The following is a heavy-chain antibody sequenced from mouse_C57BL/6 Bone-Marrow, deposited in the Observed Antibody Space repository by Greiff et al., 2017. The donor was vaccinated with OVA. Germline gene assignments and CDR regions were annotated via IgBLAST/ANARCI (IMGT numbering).Heavy chain of an antibody. Sequence: EVKVVESGGGLVKPGGSLKLSCAASGFTFSGYGMHWVRQAPEKGLEWVAYISSGSSTIYYADTVKGRFTISRDNAKNTLFLQMTSLRSEDTAMYYCAFTTVVPAYSMDYWGQGTSVTVSS. D-gene: IGHD1-1*01. J-gene: IGHJ4*01. V-gene: IGHV5-17*01. CDR1: GFTFSGYG. CDR3: AFTTVVPAYSMDY. CDR2: ISSGSSTI.